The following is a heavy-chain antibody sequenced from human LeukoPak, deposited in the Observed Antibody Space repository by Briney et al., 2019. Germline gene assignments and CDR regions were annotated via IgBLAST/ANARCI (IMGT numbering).Heavy chain of an antibody. CDR1: GFSLSTSGVG. CDR2: IYWDDDE. D-gene: IGHD6-19*01. J-gene: IGHJ5*02. V-gene: IGHV2-5*02. Sequence: SGPTLVNPTQTLTLTCTFSGFSLSTSGVGVGWTRQPPGKALEWLALIYWDDDERYSPSLKSRLTITKDTSKNQVVLTMTDVDPVDTATYYCVHRASAYSSAWYDEGWFDPWGQGTLVTVSS. CDR3: VHRASAYSSAWYDEGWFDP.